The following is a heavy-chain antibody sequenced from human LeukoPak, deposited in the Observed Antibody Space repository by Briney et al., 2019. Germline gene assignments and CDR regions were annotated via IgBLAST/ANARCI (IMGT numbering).Heavy chain of an antibody. J-gene: IGHJ2*01. CDR2: ISSSSSTI. CDR3: ARARRQWLVAYWYFDL. D-gene: IGHD6-19*01. Sequence: GGSLRLSCAASGFTFSSYSMNWVRQAPGKGLEWVSYISSSSSTIYYADSVKGRFTISRDNAKNSLYLQMNSLRAEDTAVYYCARARRQWLVAYWYFDLWGSGTWSLSPQ. V-gene: IGHV3-48*01. CDR1: GFTFSSYS.